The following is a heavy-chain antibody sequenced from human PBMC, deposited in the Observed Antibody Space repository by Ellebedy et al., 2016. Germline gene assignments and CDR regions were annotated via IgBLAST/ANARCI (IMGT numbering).Heavy chain of an antibody. V-gene: IGHV2-5*01. Sequence: SGPTLVKPTQTLTLTCTFSGFSLDTSAVVVGWIRQPPGKALEWLSLIYGNDDKRYRPSLRSRLTITKDTSKNQVLLTMTDMDPVDTGTYFCAHRSTNREVDYWGQGTLVTVSS. CDR2: IYGNDDK. CDR1: GFSLDTSAVV. CDR3: AHRSTNREVDY. D-gene: IGHD1-14*01. J-gene: IGHJ4*02.